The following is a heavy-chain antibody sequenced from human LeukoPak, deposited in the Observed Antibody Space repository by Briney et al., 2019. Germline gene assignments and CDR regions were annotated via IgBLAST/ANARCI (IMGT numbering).Heavy chain of an antibody. CDR3: ARVYLGYSRD. V-gene: IGHV4-59*01. J-gene: IGHJ4*02. Sequence: PSETLSLTCTVSGGSISNYYWSWIRQPPGKGLEWIGYIYYSGSTNYNPSLKSRVTISVDTSKNQFSLKLSSVTAADTAVYYCARVYLGYSRDWGQGTLVTVSS. CDR1: GGSISNYY. CDR2: IYYSGST. D-gene: IGHD6-13*01.